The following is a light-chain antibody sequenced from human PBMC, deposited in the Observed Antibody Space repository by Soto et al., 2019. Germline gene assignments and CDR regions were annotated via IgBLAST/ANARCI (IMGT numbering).Light chain of an antibody. CDR2: GAS. J-gene: IGKJ5*01. Sequence: EIVMTQSPATLSVSPGERATLSCRASPSGSGNVAWYQQKPGQAPRLLIYGASTRATGIPARCSGSGSGTEFTLTISSLQSEDFAFYYCQQYNNWPPITFGQGTRLEIK. V-gene: IGKV3-15*01. CDR1: PSGSGN. CDR3: QQYNNWPPIT.